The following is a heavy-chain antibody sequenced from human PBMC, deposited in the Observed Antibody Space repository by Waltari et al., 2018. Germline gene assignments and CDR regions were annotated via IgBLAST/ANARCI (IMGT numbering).Heavy chain of an antibody. J-gene: IGHJ4*02. CDR2: IIPIFGTA. V-gene: IGHV1-69*12. CDR1: GGTFSSYA. D-gene: IGHD3-22*01. Sequence: QVQLVQSGAEVKKPGSSVKVSCKASGGTFSSYAISWVRQAPGQGLEWMGGIIPIFGTANYAQKFQGRVTITADESTSTAYMELSSLRSEDTAVYYCARGDGDYDSSGYPEYFDYWCQGTLVTVSS. CDR3: ARGDGDYDSSGYPEYFDY.